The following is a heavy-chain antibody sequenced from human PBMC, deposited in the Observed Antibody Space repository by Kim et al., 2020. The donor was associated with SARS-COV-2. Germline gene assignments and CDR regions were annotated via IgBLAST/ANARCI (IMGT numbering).Heavy chain of an antibody. D-gene: IGHD3-10*01. CDR2: IIVSGSTT. V-gene: IGHV3-23*01. J-gene: IGHJ4*02. CDR3: VKEEVPGHGGFDY. Sequence: GGSLRLSCAASGFTFSSYAMSWVRQAPGKGLEWVSVIIVSGSTTYYADSVKGRFTISRDNSKNTLYLQMNSLRAEDTAVYYCVKEEVPGHGGFDYWGQGTLVTVSS. CDR1: GFTFSSYA.